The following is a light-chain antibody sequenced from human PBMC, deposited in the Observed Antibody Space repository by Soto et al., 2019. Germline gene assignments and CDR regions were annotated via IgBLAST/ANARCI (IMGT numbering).Light chain of an antibody. CDR1: QSIRSW. CDR3: HQYSTYPST. V-gene: IGKV1-5*03. Sequence: DIQMTQSPSTLSASVGDRVTITCRASQSIRSWLAWFQQKPGRAPNLLISKASSLESGVPSRFSGSESGTEFTLTISSLQPDDFATYYCHQYSTYPSTFGQGTKVEFK. J-gene: IGKJ1*01. CDR2: KAS.